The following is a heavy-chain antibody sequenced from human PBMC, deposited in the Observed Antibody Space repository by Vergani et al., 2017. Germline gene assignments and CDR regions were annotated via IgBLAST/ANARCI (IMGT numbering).Heavy chain of an antibody. CDR1: GFTFNSYA. CDR3: GKVCGSTSCQYGGGAFDV. CDR2: INNNGGST. D-gene: IGHD2-2*01. J-gene: IGHJ3*01. Sequence: QLLESGGGLIQPGGSLRLSCAASGFTFNSYAMTWVRQAPGKGLEWVSGINNNGGSTYYADSVKGRFTISRDNSKNTLYLQMTDLRAEDTAKYYCGKVCGSTSCQYGGGAFDVWGHGTMVTVSS. V-gene: IGHV3-23*01.